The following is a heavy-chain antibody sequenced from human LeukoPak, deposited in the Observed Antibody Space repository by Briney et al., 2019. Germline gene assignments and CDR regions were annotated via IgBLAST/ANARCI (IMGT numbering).Heavy chain of an antibody. CDR3: ARVTRYDSSGHYSYYYYGMDV. V-gene: IGHV3-7*01. Sequence: GGSLRLSCAASGFTFSSYWMSWVRQAPGKGLEWVANIKQDGSEKYYVDSVKGRFTISRDNAKNSLYLQMNSLRAEDTAVYYCARVTRYDSSGHYSYYYYGMDVWGQGTTVTVSS. CDR2: IKQDGSEK. CDR1: GFTFSSYW. J-gene: IGHJ6*02. D-gene: IGHD3-22*01.